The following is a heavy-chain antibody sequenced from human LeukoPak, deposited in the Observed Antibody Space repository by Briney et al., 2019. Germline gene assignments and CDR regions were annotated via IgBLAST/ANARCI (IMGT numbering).Heavy chain of an antibody. V-gene: IGHV1-8*01. Sequence: SVKVSCKASGYTFTSYDINWVRQATGQGLEGMGWMNPKSGNTGYAQKFQGRVTMTRNTSISTAYMELSSLRSEDTAVYYCARGRRDYYDSSGWSNWFDPWGQGTLVTVSS. CDR1: GYTFTSYD. D-gene: IGHD3-22*01. J-gene: IGHJ5*02. CDR3: ARGRRDYYDSSGWSNWFDP. CDR2: MNPKSGNT.